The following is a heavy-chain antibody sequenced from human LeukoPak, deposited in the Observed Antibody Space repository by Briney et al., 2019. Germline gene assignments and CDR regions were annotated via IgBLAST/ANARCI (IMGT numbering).Heavy chain of an antibody. CDR2: ISGSGDSS. Sequence: GGSLRLSCAASGFTFSSNAMSWARQAPGKGLEWVSCISGSGDSSHYADSVKGRFTISRDNSKNTLYLQMNSLRAEDTAVYYCAKDAVGPAYSSSWYEFDSWGQGTLVTVSS. V-gene: IGHV3-23*01. D-gene: IGHD6-13*01. J-gene: IGHJ4*02. CDR3: AKDAVGPAYSSSWYEFDS. CDR1: GFTFSSNA.